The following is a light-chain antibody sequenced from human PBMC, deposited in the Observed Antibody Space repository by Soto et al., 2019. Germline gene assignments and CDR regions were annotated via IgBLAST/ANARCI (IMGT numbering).Light chain of an antibody. V-gene: IGKV1-5*03. Sequence: DIQMTQSPSTLSASVGDRVTITCRASQSISSWLAWYQQKPGKAPKLLIYKASSLESGVPSRFSGSGSGTEXXLTISSLQPDDFATYYCQQYNSYPYTFGQGTKLEIK. J-gene: IGKJ2*01. CDR3: QQYNSYPYT. CDR1: QSISSW. CDR2: KAS.